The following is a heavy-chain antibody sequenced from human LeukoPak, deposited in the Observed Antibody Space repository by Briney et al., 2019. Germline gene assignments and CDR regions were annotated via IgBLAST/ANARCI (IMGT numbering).Heavy chain of an antibody. Sequence: GGSLRLSCAASGFIFGRYTMNWVRQAPGKGLEWVSSISSTTTYIYYADSVKGRFTISRDNAKRSLYLQMNSLRADDTAVYYCTRDEDEELVRDYWGQGTLVTVSS. D-gene: IGHD6-13*01. V-gene: IGHV3-21*01. CDR3: TRDEDEELVRDY. CDR1: GFIFGRYT. J-gene: IGHJ4*02. CDR2: ISSTTTYI.